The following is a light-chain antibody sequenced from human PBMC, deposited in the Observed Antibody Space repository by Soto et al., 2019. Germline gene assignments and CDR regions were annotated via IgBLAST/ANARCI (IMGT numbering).Light chain of an antibody. CDR3: QQYDNLPLT. CDR2: DAS. CDR1: HDIRNY. J-gene: IGKJ4*01. Sequence: DIQMTQSPSSLSASVGDRVTITCQASHDIRNYLNWYQQKPGQAPRLLIHDASRLQTGVPSRFSGSGPGTDFILTITSLQPDDIATYHCQQYDNLPLTFGGGTKVEI. V-gene: IGKV1-33*01.